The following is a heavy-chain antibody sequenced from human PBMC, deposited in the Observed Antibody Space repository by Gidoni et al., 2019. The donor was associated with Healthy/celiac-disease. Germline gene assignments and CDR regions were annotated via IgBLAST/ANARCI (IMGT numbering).Heavy chain of an antibody. CDR2: IYYSGST. V-gene: IGHV4-59*01. Sequence: QVPLQESGPGLVKPSETLSLPCTVSCGSISRYYWSWIRQPPGKGLEWIGYIYYSGSTNYNPSLKSRVTISVDSSKNQFTLKLSSVTAADTAVYYCAREVEEGWNYYDSSGYYYFDYWGQGTLVTVSS. CDR1: CGSISRYY. J-gene: IGHJ4*02. D-gene: IGHD3-22*01. CDR3: AREVEEGWNYYDSSGYYYFDY.